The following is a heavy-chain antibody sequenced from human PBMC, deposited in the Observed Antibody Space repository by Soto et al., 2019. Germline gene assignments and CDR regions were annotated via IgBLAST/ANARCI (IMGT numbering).Heavy chain of an antibody. D-gene: IGHD2-15*01. J-gene: IGHJ6*03. CDR3: ASDDVHCSGGRCYGVPMEV. CDR1: GFTVSSNY. CDR2: IQSGGRT. Sequence: EVQLVESGGGLVQPGGSLRLSCAASGFTVSSNYMTWVRQAPGKGLEWVSLIQSGGRTYYAGSVKGRFTISRDNSKNTLFLQMNSLRVEDTAVYYCASDDVHCSGGRCYGVPMEVWGKGTTVTVSS. V-gene: IGHV3-66*01.